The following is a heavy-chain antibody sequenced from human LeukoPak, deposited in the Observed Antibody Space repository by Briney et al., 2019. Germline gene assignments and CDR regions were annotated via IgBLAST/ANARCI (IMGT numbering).Heavy chain of an antibody. J-gene: IGHJ4*02. CDR2: ICGVGGST. CDR1: GFTFDVFA. D-gene: IGHD5-18*01. V-gene: IGHV3-43*02. Sequence: GGSLRLSCAAPGFTFDVFAMYWVRPAPGKGLEWVSLICGVGGSTDYAHSVKSRFTIPRDNSKNPLYLQMNSRRTQDTALYYCAKGKLWGDWGQGTLVTVSS. CDR3: AKGKLWGD.